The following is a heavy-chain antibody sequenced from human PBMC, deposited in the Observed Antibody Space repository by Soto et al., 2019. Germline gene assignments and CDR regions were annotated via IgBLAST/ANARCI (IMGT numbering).Heavy chain of an antibody. CDR2: IGTAGDR. Sequence: GGSLRLSCAASGFSFSSYDMHWVRQATGKGLEWVSGIGTAGDRYYPDSVKGRFTISRENAKNSLYLQMNRLRAGDTAVYYCARGLTTAMVFRGGLDVWGQGITVTVSS. CDR3: ARGLTTAMVFRGGLDV. CDR1: GFSFSSYD. J-gene: IGHJ6*02. D-gene: IGHD5-18*01. V-gene: IGHV3-13*01.